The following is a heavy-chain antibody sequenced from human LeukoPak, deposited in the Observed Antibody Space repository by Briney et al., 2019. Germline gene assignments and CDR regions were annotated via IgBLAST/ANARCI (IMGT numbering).Heavy chain of an antibody. V-gene: IGHV4-30-4*08. D-gene: IGHD3-22*01. J-gene: IGHJ4*02. Sequence: SETLSLTCTVSGGSISTYHWSWIRQPPGKGLEWIGYIYYSGSTYYNPSLKSRVTISVDTSKNQFSLKLSSVTAADTAVYYCARGGSVNYYDPYDYWGQGTLVTVSS. CDR2: IYYSGST. CDR1: GGSISTYH. CDR3: ARGGSVNYYDPYDY.